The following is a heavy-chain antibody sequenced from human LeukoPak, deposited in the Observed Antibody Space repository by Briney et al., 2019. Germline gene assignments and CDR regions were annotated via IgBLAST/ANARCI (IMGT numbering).Heavy chain of an antibody. V-gene: IGHV3-48*03. D-gene: IGHD4-23*01. CDR2: ISNTGSVT. CDR3: TVVPMG. Sequence: GGSLRLSCAGSGFTFSSYEMSWVRQAPGQGLEWVSYISNTGSVTYYADSVKGRFTISRDNARNPLFLQMNSLRAEDTGVYYCTVVPMGWGQGTLVTVSS. CDR1: GFTFSSYE. J-gene: IGHJ4*02.